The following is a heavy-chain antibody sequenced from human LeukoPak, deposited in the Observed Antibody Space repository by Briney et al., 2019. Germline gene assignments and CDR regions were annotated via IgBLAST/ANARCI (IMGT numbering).Heavy chain of an antibody. V-gene: IGHV1-2*02. J-gene: IGHJ3*02. CDR1: GYTFTGYY. Sequence: ASVKVSCKASGYTFTGYYIHWVRQAPGQGLEWMGWIIPNSGGTNYAQKFQGRVTMTRDTSISTVYMELNSLISDDTAVYYCARVPKVLDAFDIWGQGTMVTVSS. CDR3: ARVPKVLDAFDI. CDR2: IIPNSGGT.